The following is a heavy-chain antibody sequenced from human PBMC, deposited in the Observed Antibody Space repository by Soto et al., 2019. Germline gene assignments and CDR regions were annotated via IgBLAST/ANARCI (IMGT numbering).Heavy chain of an antibody. Sequence: ASVKVSCKASGYTFTSYGISWVRQAPGQGLEWMGWISAYNGNTNYAQKLQGRVTMTTDTSTSTAYMELRSLRSDDTAVYYCASSESGYTYGYGAFDIWGQGIMVTV. CDR3: ASSESGYTYGYGAFDI. V-gene: IGHV1-18*04. J-gene: IGHJ3*02. CDR2: ISAYNGNT. D-gene: IGHD5-18*01. CDR1: GYTFTSYG.